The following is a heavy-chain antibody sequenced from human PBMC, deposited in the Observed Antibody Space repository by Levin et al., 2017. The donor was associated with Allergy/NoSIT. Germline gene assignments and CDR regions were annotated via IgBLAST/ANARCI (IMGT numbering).Heavy chain of an antibody. D-gene: IGHD6-13*01. Sequence: GSLRLSCAVSGGSISSSNWWSWVRQPPGKGLEWIGEIYHSGSTNYNPSLKSRVTISVDKSKNQFSLKLSSVTAADTAVYYCARGKPIAAAIHFDYWGQGTLVTVSS. CDR3: ARGKPIAAAIHFDY. J-gene: IGHJ4*02. V-gene: IGHV4-4*02. CDR2: IYHSGST. CDR1: GGSISSSNW.